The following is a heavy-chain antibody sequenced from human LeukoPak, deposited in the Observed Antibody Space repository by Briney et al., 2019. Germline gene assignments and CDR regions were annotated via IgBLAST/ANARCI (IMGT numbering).Heavy chain of an antibody. CDR1: GFTFSSNS. D-gene: IGHD5-18*01. V-gene: IGHV3-48*04. CDR2: ISSSSSTI. J-gene: IGHJ4*02. Sequence: GGSLRLSCAASGFTFSSNSMNWVRQAPGKGLEWVSYISSSSSTINYADSVKGRFTISRDNAKNSLYLEMNSLRAEDTAVYYCARSFGEDYGYRYYFDCWGQGTLVTVSS. CDR3: ARSFGEDYGYRYYFDC.